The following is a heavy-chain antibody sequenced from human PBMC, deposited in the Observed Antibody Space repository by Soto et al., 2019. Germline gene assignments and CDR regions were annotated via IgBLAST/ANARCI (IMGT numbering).Heavy chain of an antibody. Sequence: HPGGSLRLSCAASGFTFSSYAMSWVRQAPGKGLEWVSAISGSGGSTYYADSVEGRFTISRDNSKNTLYLQMNSLRAEDTAVYYCAKVITMIVPEPGYYGMDVWGQGTTVTVSS. CDR3: AKVITMIVPEPGYYGMDV. CDR2: ISGSGGST. CDR1: GFTFSSYA. V-gene: IGHV3-23*01. J-gene: IGHJ6*02. D-gene: IGHD3-22*01.